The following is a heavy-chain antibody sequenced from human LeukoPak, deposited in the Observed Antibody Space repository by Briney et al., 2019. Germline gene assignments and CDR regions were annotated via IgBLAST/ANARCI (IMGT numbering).Heavy chain of an antibody. J-gene: IGHJ4*02. CDR2: IYYSGST. V-gene: IGHV4-39*01. CDR1: GGSISSSSYY. CDR3: ASYPYYYDSSGYSQGYFDY. D-gene: IGHD3-22*01. Sequence: SETLSLTCTVSGGSISSSSYYWGWIRQPPGKGLEWIGSIYYSGSTYYNPSLKSRVTISVDTSNNQFSLKLSSVTAADTAVYYCASYPYYYDSSGYSQGYFDYWGQGTLVTVSS.